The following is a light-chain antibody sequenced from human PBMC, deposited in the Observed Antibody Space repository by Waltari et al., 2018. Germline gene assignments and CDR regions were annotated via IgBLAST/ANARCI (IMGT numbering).Light chain of an antibody. J-gene: IGKJ4*01. Sequence: DILMTQSPSSVSASVGDRVTITCRASQGIRSWLAWYQQKPGKAPNLLIYAASSLQSGVPSRVSGSGYGTDFTLTIRSLQPEDFATYYCQQADSFPVTFGGGTKVEIK. V-gene: IGKV1-12*01. CDR1: QGIRSW. CDR2: AAS. CDR3: QQADSFPVT.